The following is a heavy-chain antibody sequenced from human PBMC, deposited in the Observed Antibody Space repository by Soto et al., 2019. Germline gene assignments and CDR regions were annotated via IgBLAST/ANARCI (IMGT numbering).Heavy chain of an antibody. CDR1: GYTFTSFV. CDR2: ISASNGDT. V-gene: IGHV1-18*01. J-gene: IGHJ5*02. Sequence: QVQLVQSGAEVKKPGASVKVSCKASGYTFTSFVISWVRQAPGQGLEWMGWISASNGDTDSAQKFQGRLNMATDTXXXXXXXXXXXXXXXXXXXXXXXXXDFEGAPAATDTDPGGQGT. D-gene: IGHD6-25*01. CDR3: XXXDFEGAPAATDTDP.